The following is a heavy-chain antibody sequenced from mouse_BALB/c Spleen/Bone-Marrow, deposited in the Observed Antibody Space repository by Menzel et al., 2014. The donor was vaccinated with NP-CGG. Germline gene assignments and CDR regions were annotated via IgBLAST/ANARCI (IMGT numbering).Heavy chain of an antibody. D-gene: IGHD1-1*01. J-gene: IGHJ4*01. CDR1: GFSLTSYG. Sequence: VKLVESGPGLVAPSQSLSITCTVSGFSLTSYGVHWVRQPPGKVLEWLGVIWAGGSTNYNSALMSRLSISRDNSKSQVFLKMNSLQTDDTAMYYCARGSYYEGAMDYWGQGTSVTVSS. V-gene: IGHV2-9*02. CDR2: IWAGGST. CDR3: ARGSYYEGAMDY.